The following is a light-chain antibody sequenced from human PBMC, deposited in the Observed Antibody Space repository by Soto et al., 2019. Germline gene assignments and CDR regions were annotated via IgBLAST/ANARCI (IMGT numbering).Light chain of an antibody. CDR1: SSNIGSNS. CDR3: ATWDDSMSVIYV. CDR2: RNN. Sequence: QSVLTQPPSASGTPGQRVTISCSGSSSNIGSNSVYWYQQFPGTAPKLLIYRNNRRPSGVPDRFSGSKSGTSASLAISGLRSEDEDDYYCATWDDSMSVIYVFGDGTKVTV. J-gene: IGLJ1*01. V-gene: IGLV1-47*01.